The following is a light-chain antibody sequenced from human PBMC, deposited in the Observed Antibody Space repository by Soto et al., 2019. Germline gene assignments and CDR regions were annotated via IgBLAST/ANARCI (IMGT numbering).Light chain of an antibody. Sequence: DIVMTQSPATLSVSPAERATLFCGGSQSIITNLAWYQRKPGQAPRLLLHGASTRASGIPARISGSGSGTAFTLTISSLQSEDFAVYYCQQYNDWPRTFGQGTKVEIK. J-gene: IGKJ1*01. CDR1: QSIITN. CDR3: QQYNDWPRT. CDR2: GAS. V-gene: IGKV3-15*01.